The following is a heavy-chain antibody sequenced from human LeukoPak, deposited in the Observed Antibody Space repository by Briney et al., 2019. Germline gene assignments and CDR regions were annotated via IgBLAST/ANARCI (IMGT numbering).Heavy chain of an antibody. V-gene: IGHV3-21*01. D-gene: IGHD6-13*01. CDR1: GFTFSSYS. CDR2: ISSSSSYI. CDR3: ARGLRYSSSAGIFDY. Sequence: PGGSLRLSCAASGFTFSSYSMNWVRQAPGKGLEWVSSISSSSSYIYYADSVKGRFTISRDNAKNSLYLQMNSLGAEDTAVYYCARGLRYSSSAGIFDYWGQGTLVTVSS. J-gene: IGHJ4*02.